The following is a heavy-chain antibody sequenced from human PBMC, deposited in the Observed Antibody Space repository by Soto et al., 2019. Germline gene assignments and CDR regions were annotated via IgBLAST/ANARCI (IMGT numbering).Heavy chain of an antibody. J-gene: IGHJ4*02. Sequence: QVQLVQSGAEVKKPGSSVKVSCKASGGTSSSSTISWVRQAPGQGLEWMGRIIPILGIATYAKKFQGRVTITADKSTSTAYMELSSLRSEDTAVYYCARDLNGSGSQDWGQGTLVTVSS. CDR1: GGTSSSST. V-gene: IGHV1-69*08. CDR2: IIPILGIA. CDR3: ARDLNGSGSQD. D-gene: IGHD3-10*01.